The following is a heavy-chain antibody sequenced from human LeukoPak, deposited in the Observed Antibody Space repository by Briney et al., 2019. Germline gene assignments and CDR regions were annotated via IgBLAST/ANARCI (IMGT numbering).Heavy chain of an antibody. CDR1: GGSISSSSYY. D-gene: IGHD3-10*01. CDR2: IYYSGST. V-gene: IGHV4-39*07. CDR3: ANYGSGSYYFN. Sequence: SETLSLTCTVPGGSISSSSYYWGWIRQPPGKGLEWIGSIYYSGSTYYNPSLKSRVTISVDTSKNQFSLKLSSVTAADTAVYYCANYGSGSYYFNWGQGTLVTVSS. J-gene: IGHJ4*02.